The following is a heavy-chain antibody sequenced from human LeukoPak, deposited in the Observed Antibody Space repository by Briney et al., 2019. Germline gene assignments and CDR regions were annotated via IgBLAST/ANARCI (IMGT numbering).Heavy chain of an antibody. Sequence: GASVKVSCEASGYTFTSYAIHWVRQAPGQRLEWMGWINAGYGNTKYSQTFQGRVTITRDTSANTAYMDLSSLRSEDTAVYYCARHYSGNSGWFDPWGQGTLVTVSS. CDR2: INAGYGNT. CDR1: GYTFTSYA. CDR3: ARHYSGNSGWFDP. D-gene: IGHD1-26*01. J-gene: IGHJ5*02. V-gene: IGHV1-3*01.